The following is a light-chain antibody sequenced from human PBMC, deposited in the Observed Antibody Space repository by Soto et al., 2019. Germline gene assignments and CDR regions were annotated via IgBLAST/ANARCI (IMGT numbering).Light chain of an antibody. V-gene: IGKV3-20*01. CDR2: GAS. J-gene: IGKJ2*01. Sequence: EIVLTQSPGTLSLSPGERATLSCRASQSMSSTYLAWYQQKPGQAPMLLMYGASNRATGIPDRFSGSGSGTDFTLTISRLEPVDFAVYYCQQYGSSPPFTFGQGTKLEIK. CDR1: QSMSSTY. CDR3: QQYGSSPPFT.